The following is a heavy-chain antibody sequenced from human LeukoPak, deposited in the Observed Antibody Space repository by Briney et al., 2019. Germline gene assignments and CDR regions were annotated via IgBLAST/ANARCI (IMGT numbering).Heavy chain of an antibody. CDR2: IYYSGST. Sequence: PSETLSLTCTVSGGSISSSSYYWGWIRQPPGKGLEWIGSIYYSGSTYYNPSLKSRVTISVDTSKNQFSLKLSSVTAADTAVYYCARSIAVADPINWFDPWGQGTLVTVSS. D-gene: IGHD6-19*01. CDR3: ARSIAVADPINWFDP. CDR1: GGSISSSSYY. J-gene: IGHJ5*02. V-gene: IGHV4-39*07.